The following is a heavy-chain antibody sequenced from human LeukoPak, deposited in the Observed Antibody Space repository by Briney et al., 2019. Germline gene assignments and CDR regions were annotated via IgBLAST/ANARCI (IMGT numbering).Heavy chain of an antibody. CDR2: SNPNSGGT. V-gene: IGHV1-2*02. D-gene: IGHD2-15*01. CDR1: VYTFTGYY. J-gene: IGHJ4*02. CDR3: ARVPVGVVVAATLDY. Sequence: GASVKVSCKASVYTFTGYYMHWVRQAPGQGLEWMGWSNPNSGGTNYAQKFQGRVTMTRDTSISTAYMELSRLRSDDTAVYYCARVPVGVVVAATLDYWGQGTLVTVSS.